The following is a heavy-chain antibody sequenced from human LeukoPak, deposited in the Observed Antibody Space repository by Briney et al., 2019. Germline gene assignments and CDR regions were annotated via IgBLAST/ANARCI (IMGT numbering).Heavy chain of an antibody. CDR2: IYYSGST. D-gene: IGHD3-9*01. CDR1: GGSISSGDYY. Sequence: PSETLSLTCTVSGGSISSGDYYWSWIRQPPGKGLEWIGYIYYSGSTYYNPSLKSRVTISVDTSKNQFSLKLSSVTAADTAVYYCARSPASSFLTGYLPLNWFDPWGQGTLVTVSS. J-gene: IGHJ5*02. V-gene: IGHV4-30-4*01. CDR3: ARSPASSFLTGYLPLNWFDP.